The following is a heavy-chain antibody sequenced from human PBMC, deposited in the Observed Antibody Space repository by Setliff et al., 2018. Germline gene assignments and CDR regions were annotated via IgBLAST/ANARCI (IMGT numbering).Heavy chain of an antibody. D-gene: IGHD3-16*01. Sequence: SETLSLTCTVSGGPFSGASIWSWIRQPPGKGLEFIGYVYHSGTAKYDPSLESRATMSIDTSKRQFSLKLTSVTAADSATYYCARWGGDRLNAYDIWGQGTRVTVSS. J-gene: IGHJ3*02. V-gene: IGHV4-59*01. CDR2: VYHSGTA. CDR1: GGPFSGAS. CDR3: ARWGGDRLNAYDI.